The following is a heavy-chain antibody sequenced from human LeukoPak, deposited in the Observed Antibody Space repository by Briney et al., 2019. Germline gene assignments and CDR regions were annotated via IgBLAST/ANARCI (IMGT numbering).Heavy chain of an antibody. CDR3: ARDQHYATDY. Sequence: ASVTVSCKASGYMFISYNMQWVRQAPGQGLEWMGMVSSSGVNTKYAQKFRGRITMTSDTSTSTVYMELSSLISDDTAVYYCARDQHYATDYWGQGTLVTVCS. V-gene: IGHV1-46*03. D-gene: IGHD2-2*01. CDR2: VSSSGVNT. J-gene: IGHJ4*02. CDR1: GYMFISYN.